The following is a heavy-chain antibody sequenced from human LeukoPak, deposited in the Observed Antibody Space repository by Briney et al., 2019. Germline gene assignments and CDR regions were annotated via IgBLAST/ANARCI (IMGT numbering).Heavy chain of an antibody. D-gene: IGHD3-9*01. J-gene: IGHJ4*02. CDR2: TNHSGST. CDR3: ARLSRILTGYRAGYFDY. V-gene: IGHV4-34*01. Sequence: SETLSLTCAVYGGSFSGYYWSWIRQPPGKGLEWIGETNHSGSTNYNPSLKSRVTISVDTSKNQFSLKLSSVTATDTAVYYCARLSRILTGYRAGYFDYWGQGTLVTVSS. CDR1: GGSFSGYY.